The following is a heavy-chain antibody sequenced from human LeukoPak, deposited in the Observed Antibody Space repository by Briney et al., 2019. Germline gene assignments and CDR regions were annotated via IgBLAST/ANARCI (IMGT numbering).Heavy chain of an antibody. J-gene: IGHJ4*02. CDR2: IYSGGST. CDR3: ASLTFYLDY. Sequence: GGSPRLPCADSVFDVKSIYLSGRRNAQGKGLEGVSVIYSGGSTYYADSVKGRFTISRDNSKNTLYLQMNSLRAEDTAVYYCASLTFYLDYWGQGTLVTVSS. CDR1: VFDVKSIY. V-gene: IGHV3-66*01.